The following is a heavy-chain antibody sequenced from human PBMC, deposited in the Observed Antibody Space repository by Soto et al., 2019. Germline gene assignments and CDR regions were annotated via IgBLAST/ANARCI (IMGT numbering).Heavy chain of an antibody. V-gene: IGHV4-38-2*01. Sequence: SETLSLTCVVSKFYISSGYYWGWIRQSPGKGLEWIASIYRSGTTSYNPSLKSRVTISVDPSKNQFSLMLTAVTAADTAVYYCARTHSGSYYSVFNYWGRGSLVTVSS. J-gene: IGHJ4*02. D-gene: IGHD1-26*01. CDR2: IYRSGTT. CDR3: ARTHSGSYYSVFNY. CDR1: KFYISSGYY.